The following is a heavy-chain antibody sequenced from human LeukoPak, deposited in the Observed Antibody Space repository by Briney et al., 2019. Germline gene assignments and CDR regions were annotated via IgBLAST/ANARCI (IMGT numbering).Heavy chain of an antibody. Sequence: ASVKVSCKASGGTFSSYAIGWVRQAPGQGLEWMGGIIPIFGTANYAQKFQGRVTITTDESTSTAYMELSSLRSEDTAVYYCARVPYYYDSSGYIDYWGQGTLVTVSS. V-gene: IGHV1-69*05. CDR2: IIPIFGTA. D-gene: IGHD3-22*01. CDR3: ARVPYYYDSSGYIDY. J-gene: IGHJ4*02. CDR1: GGTFSSYA.